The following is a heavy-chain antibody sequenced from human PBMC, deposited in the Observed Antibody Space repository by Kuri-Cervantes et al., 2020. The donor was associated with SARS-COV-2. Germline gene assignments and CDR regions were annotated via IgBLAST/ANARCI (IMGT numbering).Heavy chain of an antibody. V-gene: IGHV4-59*08. CDR3: ARSRGDYDYVWGCYRYNPGDTFDI. D-gene: IGHD3-16*02. CDR2: IYYSGST. CDR1: GGSISSYY. Sequence: SETLSLTCTVSGGSISSYYWSWIRQPPGKGLEWIGCIYYSGSTNYNPSLKSRVTISVDTSKNQFSLKLSSVTAADTAVFYCARSRGDYDYVWGCYRYNPGDTFDIWGQGTMVTVSS. J-gene: IGHJ3*02.